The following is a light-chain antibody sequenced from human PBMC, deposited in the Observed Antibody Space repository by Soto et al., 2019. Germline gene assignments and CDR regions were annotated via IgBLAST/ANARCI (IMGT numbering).Light chain of an antibody. V-gene: IGKV3-20*01. J-gene: IGKJ1*01. CDR2: GAS. CDR1: QSVSSSA. CDR3: QYYGTSPQT. Sequence: EIVMTQSPATLSVSPGERATLSCRASQSVSSSALAWYQQKPGQAPRRLIYGASSRETGIPDRFSGSGSGTDFTLTISRLEPEDFAVYYCQYYGTSPQTFGQGTKVDIK.